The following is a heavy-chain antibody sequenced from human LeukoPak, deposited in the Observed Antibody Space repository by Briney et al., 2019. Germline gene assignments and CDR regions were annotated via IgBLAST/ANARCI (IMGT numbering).Heavy chain of an antibody. J-gene: IGHJ4*02. V-gene: IGHV3-48*04. Sequence: GGSLRLSCAVSGFTFSSYAMNWVRQAPGKGLEWVSYISSSSSTIYYADSVKGRFTISRDNAKDSLYLQMNGLTAEDTAVYFCARGYPTDFDYWGQGTLGTVSS. CDR2: ISSSSSTI. CDR3: ARGYPTDFDY. CDR1: GFTFSSYA. D-gene: IGHD1-1*01.